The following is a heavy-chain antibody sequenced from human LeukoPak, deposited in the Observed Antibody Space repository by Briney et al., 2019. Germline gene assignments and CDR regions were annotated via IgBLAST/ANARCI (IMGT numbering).Heavy chain of an antibody. V-gene: IGHV3-7*03. CDR2: IKQDGSEK. J-gene: IGHJ4*02. CDR1: GFTFSDYW. Sequence: GGSLRLSCAASGFTFSDYWMSWVRQAPGQGLEWVANIKQDGSEKYYVDSVKGRFTISRNNAKNSLYLQMNSLRAEDTAVYYCARMYFDYWGQGTLVTVSS. CDR3: ARMYFDY.